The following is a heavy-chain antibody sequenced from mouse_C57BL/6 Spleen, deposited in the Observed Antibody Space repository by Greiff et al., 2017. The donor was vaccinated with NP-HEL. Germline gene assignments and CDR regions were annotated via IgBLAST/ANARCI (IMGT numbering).Heavy chain of an antibody. CDR3: ARGVVATGRYFDV. CDR1: GYTFTSYG. J-gene: IGHJ1*03. V-gene: IGHV1-81*01. D-gene: IGHD1-1*01. CDR2: IYPRSGNT. Sequence: QVQLQQSGAELARPGASVKLSCKASGYTFTSYGISWVKQRTGQGLEWIGEIYPRSGNTYYNEKFKGKATLTADKSSSTAYMGLRSLTSEDSAVYFCARGVVATGRYFDVWGTGTTVTVSS.